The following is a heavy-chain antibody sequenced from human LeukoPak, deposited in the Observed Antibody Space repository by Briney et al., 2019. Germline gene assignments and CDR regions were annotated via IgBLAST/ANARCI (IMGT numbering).Heavy chain of an antibody. CDR1: GFTFSSYA. J-gene: IGHJ4*02. Sequence: GGSLRLSCAVSGFTFSSYAMSWVRQAPGRGLEWVSVISGSGDNTYYADSVKGRFTISRDNSKNTLYLQMNSLRAEDTGVYFCGKDQPEGPLKLFDYWGQGALVTVSS. CDR2: ISGSGDNT. D-gene: IGHD4/OR15-4a*01. V-gene: IGHV3-23*01. CDR3: GKDQPEGPLKLFDY.